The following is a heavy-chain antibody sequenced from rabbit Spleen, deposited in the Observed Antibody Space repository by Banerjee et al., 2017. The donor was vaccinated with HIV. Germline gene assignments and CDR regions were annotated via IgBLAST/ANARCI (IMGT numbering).Heavy chain of an antibody. Sequence: QEQLVESGGGLVKPEGSLKLSCTASGFSFSNKAVMCWVRQAPGKGLEWIACINVVTGRAVYPRWTKGRFTFSNTWSASLTLQRPTMSAGDTMRFFCTRDVMGIIGWNFDFWGPGTLVTVS. V-gene: IGHV1S45*01. CDR3: TRDVMGIIGWNFDF. CDR2: INVVTGRA. J-gene: IGHJ6*01. D-gene: IGHD1-1*01. CDR1: GFSFSNKAV.